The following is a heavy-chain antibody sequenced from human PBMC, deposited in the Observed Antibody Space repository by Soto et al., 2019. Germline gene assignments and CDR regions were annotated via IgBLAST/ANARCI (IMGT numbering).Heavy chain of an antibody. V-gene: IGHV4-59*12. CDR1: GDSISGYY. CDR3: ARGPPHHY. Sequence: PSETLSLTCTVYGDSISGYYWSWIRQPPGKGLEWIGYIYYSGSTNYNPSLKSRVTISVDTSKDQFSLKLSSVTAADTAVYYCARGPPHHYWGQGTLVTVSS. CDR2: IYYSGST. J-gene: IGHJ4*02.